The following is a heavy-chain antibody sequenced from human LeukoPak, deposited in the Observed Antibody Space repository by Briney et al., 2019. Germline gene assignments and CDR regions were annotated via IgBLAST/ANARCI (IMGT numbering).Heavy chain of an antibody. Sequence: VRQAPGXGLEWMGWINPNSGGTNYAQKFQGRVTITRDTYISTAYMELSRLRSDDTAVYYCARVPDYYYYYMDVWGKGTTVTVSS. J-gene: IGHJ6*03. V-gene: IGHV1-2*02. CDR2: INPNSGGT. CDR3: ARVPDYYYYYMDV.